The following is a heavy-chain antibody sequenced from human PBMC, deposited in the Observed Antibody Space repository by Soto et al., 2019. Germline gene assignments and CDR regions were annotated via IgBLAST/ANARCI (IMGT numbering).Heavy chain of an antibody. CDR2: IYHSGST. CDR1: GYSISTGYY. V-gene: IGHV4-38-2*01. CDR3: ARALYCSGGSCSPLRGMVV. J-gene: IGHJ6*02. Sequence: SETMSLTCAASGYSISTGYYWGWIRQHPGKGLGWIGTIYHSGSTYYNPSLKGRVTISVDTSKNQFSLKLNSVTAADTAVYYCARALYCSGGSCSPLRGMVVWGLGTTVTVSS. D-gene: IGHD2-15*01.